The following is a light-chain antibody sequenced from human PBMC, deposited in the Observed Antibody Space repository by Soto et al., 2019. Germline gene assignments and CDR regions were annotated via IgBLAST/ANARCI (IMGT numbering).Light chain of an antibody. CDR1: SSNIGAGYD. CDR3: CSYVGSYTSYV. CDR2: DNS. Sequence: QSVLTQPPSVSGAPGQRVTISCTGSSSNIGAGYDVHWYQQLPGTAPKLLIYDNSNRPSGVPDRFSGSKSGTSASLAITGLQAEDEADYYCCSYVGSYTSYVFGTGTKLTVL. V-gene: IGLV1-40*01. J-gene: IGLJ1*01.